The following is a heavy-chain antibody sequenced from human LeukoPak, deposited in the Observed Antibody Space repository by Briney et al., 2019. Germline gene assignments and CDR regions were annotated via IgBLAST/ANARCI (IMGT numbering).Heavy chain of an antibody. CDR2: IKQDGSEK. D-gene: IGHD3-10*01. CDR1: GFTFSSYW. Sequence: AGSLRLSCAASGFTFSSYWRSWVRQAPGKGLEWWANIKQDGSEKDYVDSVKGRFTISRDNPKKSLYLKMNSLRAEDTAVYYCARAINRPLLWFGGFDYWGQGTLATVSS. J-gene: IGHJ4*02. V-gene: IGHV3-7*01. CDR3: ARAINRPLLWFGGFDY.